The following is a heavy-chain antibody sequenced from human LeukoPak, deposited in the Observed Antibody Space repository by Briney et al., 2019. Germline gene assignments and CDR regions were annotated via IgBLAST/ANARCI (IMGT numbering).Heavy chain of an antibody. CDR2: MYYSGST. J-gene: IGHJ4*02. V-gene: IGHV4-59*01. CDR3: ARVLATHYFDY. Sequence: TSETLSLTCTVSGGSISSYYWSWIRQPPGKGLEWIGYMYYSGSTNYKPSLKSRVTISVDTSKNQFSLKLSSLTAADTAVYYCARVLATHYFDYWGQGTLVTVSS. CDR1: GGSISSYY.